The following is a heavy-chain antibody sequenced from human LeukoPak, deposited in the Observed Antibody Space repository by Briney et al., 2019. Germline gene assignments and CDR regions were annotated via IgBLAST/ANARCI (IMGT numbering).Heavy chain of an antibody. CDR3: ARADILTGFFFDY. V-gene: IGHV3-21*01. CDR1: GFTFSSYS. CDR2: ISSSSSYI. J-gene: IGHJ4*02. Sequence: GGSLRLSCAASGFTFSSYSMNWVRQAPGKGLEWVSSISSSSSYIYYADSVKGRFTISRDNAKNSLYLQMNSLRAEDTAVYYCARADILTGFFFDYWGQGTLVTVSS. D-gene: IGHD3-9*01.